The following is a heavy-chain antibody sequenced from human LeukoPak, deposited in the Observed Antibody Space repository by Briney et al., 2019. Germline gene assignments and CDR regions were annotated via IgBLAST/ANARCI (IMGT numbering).Heavy chain of an antibody. J-gene: IGHJ4*02. Sequence: GGSLRLSCAASGFTFSDHYMDWVRQAPGKGLEWVAFIRYDGSNKYYADSVKGRFTISRDNAKNSLYLQMNSLRAEDTAVYYCAREEYGNQLPFDYWGQGTLVTVSS. CDR3: AREEYGNQLPFDY. D-gene: IGHD2-2*01. CDR1: GFTFSDHY. CDR2: IRYDGSNK. V-gene: IGHV3-30*02.